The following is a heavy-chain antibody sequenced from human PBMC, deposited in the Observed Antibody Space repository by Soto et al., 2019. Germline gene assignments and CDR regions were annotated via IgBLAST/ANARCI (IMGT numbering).Heavy chain of an antibody. V-gene: IGHV4-4*02. CDR1: EGTIVYYF. J-gene: IGHJ4*02. Sequence: LQSLSLTSAVCEGTIVYYFWSWVRQPPGKGREWNGEICQTGSISYNPSLRSRLTISLDKSKNHLSLMMDSVTAADTVFYYFVRGNDNDDAVYYFDYWGQGIPVTVSS. CDR3: VRGNDNDDAVYYFDY. CDR2: ICQTGSI. D-gene: IGHD3-22*01.